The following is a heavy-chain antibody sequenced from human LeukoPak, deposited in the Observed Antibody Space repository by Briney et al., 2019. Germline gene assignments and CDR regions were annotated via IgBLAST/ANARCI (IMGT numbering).Heavy chain of an antibody. CDR2: TYYRSKWYN. D-gene: IGHD3-10*01. V-gene: IGHV6-1*01. J-gene: IGHJ5*02. CDR1: GDSVSSNSAA. CDR3: ARGPFLWFGELPYNWFDP. Sequence: SQTLSLTCAISGDSVSSNSAAWNWIRQSPSRGLEWLGRTYYRSKWYNDYAVSVKSRITINPDTSKNQFSLQLNSVTPEDTAVYYCARGPFLWFGELPYNWFDPWGQGTLVTVSS.